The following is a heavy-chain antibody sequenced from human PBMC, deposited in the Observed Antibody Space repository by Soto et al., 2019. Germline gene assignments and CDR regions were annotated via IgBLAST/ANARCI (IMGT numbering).Heavy chain of an antibody. D-gene: IGHD6-13*01. J-gene: IGHJ5*02. CDR1: GGSISSGGYY. V-gene: IGHV4-31*03. CDR3: ARGPEAAAGTLGVWGWFDL. Sequence: SETLSLTCTVSGGSISSGGYYWSWIRQHPGKGLEWIGYIYYSGSTYYNPSLKSRVTISVDTSKNQFSLKLSSVTAADTAVYYCARGPEAAAGTLGVWGWFDLWGQGTLVTVSS. CDR2: IYYSGST.